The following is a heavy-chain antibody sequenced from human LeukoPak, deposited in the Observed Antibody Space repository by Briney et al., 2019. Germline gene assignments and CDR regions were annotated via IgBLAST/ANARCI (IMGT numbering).Heavy chain of an antibody. CDR3: ARGFPRYFDY. Sequence: PGGSLRLSCAASGFSVSSNYMSWVRQAPGKGLEWVSALYSGGSTYYADSVKGRFTISRDHSTNTLYLQMNSLRAEDTGVYYCARGFPRYFDYWGQGTVVTVSS. V-gene: IGHV3-53*01. CDR2: LYSGGST. J-gene: IGHJ4*02. CDR1: GFSVSSNY.